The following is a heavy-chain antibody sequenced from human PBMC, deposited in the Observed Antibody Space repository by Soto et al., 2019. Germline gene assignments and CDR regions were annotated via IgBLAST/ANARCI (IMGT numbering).Heavy chain of an antibody. Sequence: GGSLRLSCAASGFTFSSYAMSWVRQAPGKGLECVSAISGSGGSTYYADSVKGRFTISRDNSKNTLYLQMNSLRAEDTAVYYCAKVVPEDMVVVPAARLYYFDYSCQGTLVTVSS. J-gene: IGHJ4*02. CDR2: ISGSGGST. CDR1: GFTFSSYA. D-gene: IGHD2-2*01. V-gene: IGHV3-23*01. CDR3: AKVVPEDMVVVPAARLYYFDY.